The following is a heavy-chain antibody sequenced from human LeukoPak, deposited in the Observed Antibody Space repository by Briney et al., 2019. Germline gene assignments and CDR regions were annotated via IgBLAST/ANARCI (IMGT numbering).Heavy chain of an antibody. CDR3: ATVTTNSGNDAFDI. Sequence: GASVKVSCKVSGYTLTELSMHWVRQAPGKGLEWMGGFDPEDGETIYAQKFQGRVTMTEDTSTDTAYMELSSLRSEDTAVYYCATVTTNSGNDAFDIWGQGTMVTVSS. CDR1: GYTLTELS. CDR2: FDPEDGET. D-gene: IGHD3-10*01. V-gene: IGHV1-24*01. J-gene: IGHJ3*02.